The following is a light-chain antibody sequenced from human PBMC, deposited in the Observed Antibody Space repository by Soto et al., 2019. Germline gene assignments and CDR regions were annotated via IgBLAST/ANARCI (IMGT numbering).Light chain of an antibody. CDR2: DAS. V-gene: IGKV3-20*01. Sequence: EIVLTQSPGTLSLSPVERATLSCMASQSVSSYLAWYQQKPGQAPRLLIYDASNRATGIPDRFSGSGSGTDFTLTISRLEPEDFAVYFCQQYASSPITFGQGTRLEIK. CDR1: QSVSSY. CDR3: QQYASSPIT. J-gene: IGKJ5*01.